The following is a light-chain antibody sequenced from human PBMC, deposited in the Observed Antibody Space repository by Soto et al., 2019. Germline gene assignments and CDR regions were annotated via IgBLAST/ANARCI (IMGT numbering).Light chain of an antibody. J-gene: IGLJ1*01. CDR3: QSYDSSLSGYV. CDR2: GNS. V-gene: IGLV1-40*01. Sequence: QSVLTQPRSVSGAPGQRVTISCTWSSSNIGAGYDVHWYQQLPGTAPKLLIYGNSNRPSGVPDRFSGSKSGTSASLAITGLQAEDEADYYCQSYDSSLSGYVFGTGTKVTV. CDR1: SSNIGAGYD.